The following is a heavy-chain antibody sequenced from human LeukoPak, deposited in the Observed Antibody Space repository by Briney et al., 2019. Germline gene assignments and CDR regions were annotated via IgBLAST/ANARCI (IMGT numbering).Heavy chain of an antibody. Sequence: GGSLGLSCAASGFTFSSDEMNWVREVPGKGLEWVPYISSSGRTTYYADSMTGRFTIFRENAKNTLYLQMDSLRAEDTAVYYCARGYIVRGMDVWGQGTTVIVSS. V-gene: IGHV3-48*03. CDR2: ISSSGRTT. CDR1: GFTFSSDE. J-gene: IGHJ6*02. D-gene: IGHD2-8*01. CDR3: ARGYIVRGMDV.